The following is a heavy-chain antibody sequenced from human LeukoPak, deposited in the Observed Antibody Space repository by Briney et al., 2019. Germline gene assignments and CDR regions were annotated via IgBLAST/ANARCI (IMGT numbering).Heavy chain of an antibody. CDR2: TWYDGSNK. J-gene: IGHJ4*02. CDR1: GFTFSSYG. Sequence: GGSLRLSCAASGFTFSSYGMHWVRQAPGKGLEWVAVTWYDGSNKYYVDSVKGRFTISRDNSKNTLYLQMNSLRAEDTAVYYCAREMGYYDSSGYYSAFLDYWGQGTLVTVSS. CDR3: AREMGYYDSSGYYSAFLDY. V-gene: IGHV3-33*01. D-gene: IGHD3-22*01.